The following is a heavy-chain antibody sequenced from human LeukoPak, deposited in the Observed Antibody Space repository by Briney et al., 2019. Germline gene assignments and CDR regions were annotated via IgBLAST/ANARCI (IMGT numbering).Heavy chain of an antibody. J-gene: IGHJ4*02. D-gene: IGHD3-22*01. CDR3: ARHPNGDYYDSSGYNYVPYYFDY. CDR1: GGSISSGGYS. Sequence: SQTLSLTCAVSGGSISSGGYSWSWIRQPPGKGLEWIGYIYHSGSTYYNPSLKSRVTISVDRSKNQFSLKLSSVTAADTAVYYCARHPNGDYYDSSGYNYVPYYFDYWGQGTLVTVSS. CDR2: IYHSGST. V-gene: IGHV4-30-2*01.